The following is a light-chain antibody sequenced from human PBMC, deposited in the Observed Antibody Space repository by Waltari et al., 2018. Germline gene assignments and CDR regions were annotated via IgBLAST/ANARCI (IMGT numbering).Light chain of an antibody. J-gene: IGLJ2*01. Sequence: QSVLTQPPSLSGSPGQSVTISCPGRSPTIGANYDVHLYQHLPGTAPKLLVYGDINRPSGVPDRFSGSKSGTSASLAITGLRAEDEADYYCQSYDSSLSGVVFGGGTKLTVL. V-gene: IGLV1-40*01. CDR3: QSYDSSLSGVV. CDR2: GDI. CDR1: SPTIGANYD.